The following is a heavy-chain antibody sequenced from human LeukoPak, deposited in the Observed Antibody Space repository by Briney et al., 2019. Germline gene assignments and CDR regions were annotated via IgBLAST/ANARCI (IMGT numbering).Heavy chain of an antibody. V-gene: IGHV3-23*01. J-gene: IGHJ4*02. Sequence: PGGSLRLSCAASGFTFSSYDMSWVRQAPGKGLEWVSTISGSADSTYYADSVKGRFTISRDNSKNTLYLQMNSLRAEDTAVYYCAKVGPLGRYLDYWGQGTLVTVSS. CDR2: ISGSADST. CDR3: AKVGPLGRYLDY. CDR1: GFTFSSYD.